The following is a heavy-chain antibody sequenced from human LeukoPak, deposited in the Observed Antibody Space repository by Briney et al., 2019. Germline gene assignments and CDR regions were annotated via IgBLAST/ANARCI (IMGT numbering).Heavy chain of an antibody. CDR2: IMQDGSDK. D-gene: IGHD2-8*02. J-gene: IGHJ4*02. CDR3: ARVLGGVSGYFFDY. Sequence: PGGSLRLSCAASGFTFRTYWMSWVRQAPGKGLEWVANIMQDGSDKSYVDSVKGRFTISRDNAKNSLYLQMNSLRAEDMAVYYCARVLGGVSGYFFDYWGQGALVTVSS. V-gene: IGHV3-7*01. CDR1: GFTFRTYW.